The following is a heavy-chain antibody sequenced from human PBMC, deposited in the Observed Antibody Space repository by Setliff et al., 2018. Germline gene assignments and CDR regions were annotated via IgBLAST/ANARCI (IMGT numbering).Heavy chain of an antibody. CDR1: GFTFDDYS. CDR2: ISSSSSTI. J-gene: IGHJ6*02. Sequence: GGSLRLSCAASGFTFDDYSMTWVRQPPGKGLEWISYISSSSSTIYYAGSVKGRFTITRDNAKNSLYLQMNSLRAEDTAVYYCARLVCTGGRCYYHPYNMDVWGQGTMVTVSS. D-gene: IGHD2-8*02. V-gene: IGHV3-48*04. CDR3: ARLVCTGGRCYYHPYNMDV.